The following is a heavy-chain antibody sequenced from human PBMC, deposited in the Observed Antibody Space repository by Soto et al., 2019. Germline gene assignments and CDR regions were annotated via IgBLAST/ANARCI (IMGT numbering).Heavy chain of an antibody. CDR2: IYYSGST. CDR3: ARMDERMATLRCHAFDI. J-gene: IGHJ3*02. CDR1: GGSVSSGSYY. V-gene: IGHV4-61*01. D-gene: IGHD2-15*01. Sequence: KPSETLALTCTVSGGSVSSGSYYWSWIRQPPGKGLEWIGYIYYSGSTNYNPSLKSRVTISVDTSKNQFSLKLSSVTAADTAVYYCARMDERMATLRCHAFDIWGQGTMVTVSS.